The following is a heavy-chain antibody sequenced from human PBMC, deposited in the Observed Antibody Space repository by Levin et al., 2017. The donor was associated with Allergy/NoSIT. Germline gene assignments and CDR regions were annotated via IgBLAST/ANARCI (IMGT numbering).Heavy chain of an antibody. V-gene: IGHV4-39*07. Sequence: SQTLSLTCSVSGGSIRSSSYYWGWIRQPPGKGLEWIGSIHYSGTTYYNPSLKSRVTISVDPSKNQFSLKLSSVTAADTAVYYCVRHCSSSSCYSWFDPWGQGALVSVSS. J-gene: IGHJ5*02. CDR2: IHYSGTT. CDR1: GGSIRSSSYY. D-gene: IGHD2-2*01. CDR3: VRHCSSSSCYSWFDP.